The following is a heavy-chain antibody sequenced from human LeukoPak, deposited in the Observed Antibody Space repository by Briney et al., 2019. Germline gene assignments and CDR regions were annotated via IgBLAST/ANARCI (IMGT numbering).Heavy chain of an antibody. Sequence: SETLSLTCNVSGVSISSSSYYWGWIRQPPGKGLEWIGYIYHSGTSNYNPSLKSRVTMSVDTSKSQFSLSLSSVTSADTAVYYCAKAAKFYYGSETYYYFDYWGQGILVTVSS. CDR1: GVSISSSSYY. V-gene: IGHV4-61*05. CDR3: AKAAKFYYGSETYYYFDY. D-gene: IGHD3-10*01. J-gene: IGHJ4*02. CDR2: IYHSGTS.